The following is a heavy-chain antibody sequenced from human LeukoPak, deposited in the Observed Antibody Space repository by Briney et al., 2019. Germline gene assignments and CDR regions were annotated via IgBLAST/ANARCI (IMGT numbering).Heavy chain of an antibody. D-gene: IGHD1-26*01. Sequence: GASVKVSCKASGYTFTSYFMHWVRQAPGQGLEWMGEVNPSSGSTTYSQKFQGRVTMTRDTSTSTVYMDLGSLRSDDTAVYYCARAVGPRGGNWFDPWGQGTLVTVSS. CDR2: VNPSSGST. CDR3: ARAVGPRGGNWFDP. V-gene: IGHV1-46*01. J-gene: IGHJ5*02. CDR1: GYTFTSYF.